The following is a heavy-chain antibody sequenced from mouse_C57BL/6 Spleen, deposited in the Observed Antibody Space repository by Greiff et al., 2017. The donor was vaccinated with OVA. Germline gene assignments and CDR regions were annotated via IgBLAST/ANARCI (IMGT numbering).Heavy chain of an antibody. J-gene: IGHJ2*01. CDR3: TFFTTVVATDY. CDR2: IDPENGDT. V-gene: IGHV14-4*01. CDR1: GFNIKDDY. Sequence: EVQLQQSGAELVRPGASVKLSCTASGFNIKDDYMHWVKQRPEQGLEWIGWIDPENGDTEYASKFQGKATITADTSSNTAYLQLSSLTSEDTAVYYCTFFTTVVATDYWGQGTTLTVSS. D-gene: IGHD1-1*01.